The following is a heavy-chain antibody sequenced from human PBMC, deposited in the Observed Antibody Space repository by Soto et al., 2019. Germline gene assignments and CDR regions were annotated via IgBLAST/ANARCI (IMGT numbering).Heavy chain of an antibody. V-gene: IGHV4-38-2*02. CDR3: ARVHVMVVAGSTFDY. J-gene: IGHJ4*01. D-gene: IGHD6-19*01. CDR1: GYCISSGSY. Sequence: SETLSLTCTVSGYCISSGSYWAWIRQPPRKGPEWIASIYHGGTTFYNPSLKSRITISVDTSNNQFSLKLTSVTAADTSVYYCARVHVMVVAGSTFDYWGHGTLVTVSS. CDR2: IYHGGTT.